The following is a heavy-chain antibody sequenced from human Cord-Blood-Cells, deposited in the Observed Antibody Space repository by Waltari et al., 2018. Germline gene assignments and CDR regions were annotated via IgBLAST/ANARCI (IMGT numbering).Heavy chain of an antibody. D-gene: IGHD5-12*01. CDR2: IYYSGST. V-gene: IGHV4-30-4*01. CDR3: GAWISKSQEYDFDY. Sequence: QVQLQESGPGLVKPSQTLSLTCTVSGGSISSGDYSWSWIRQPPGKGLEWIGYIYYSGSTYYNPSLKSRVTISVDTSKNQFSLKLSSVTAADTAVYYCGAWISKSQEYDFDYWGQGTLVTVSS. CDR1: GGSISSGDYS. J-gene: IGHJ4*02.